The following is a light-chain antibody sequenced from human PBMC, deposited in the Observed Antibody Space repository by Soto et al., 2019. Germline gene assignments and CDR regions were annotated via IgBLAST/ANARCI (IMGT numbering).Light chain of an antibody. CDR3: QQYDNYSRT. V-gene: IGKV1-5*03. J-gene: IGKJ1*01. CDR1: HSISNW. Sequence: EIQMTQSPSTLSASVGDRVTITCRASHSISNWLAWYQQKPGKAPKLLIYRASNLEGGVPSRFSGSGSGTEFTLTISSLQPDDFAIYYCQQYDNYSRTFGQGTKVDI. CDR2: RAS.